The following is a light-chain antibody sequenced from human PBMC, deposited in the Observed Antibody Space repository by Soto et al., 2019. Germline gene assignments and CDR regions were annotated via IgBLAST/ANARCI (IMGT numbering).Light chain of an antibody. Sequence: DIQMTQSPSTLSAYVGDRVTITCRANQSISTWLAWYPRKPGKAPKLLIYKASSLEGGVPSRFSGSGAGTEFSHAISSQQPDDFAPYYCQQYDSYSFTFGPGPNVDIK. CDR3: QQYDSYSFT. J-gene: IGKJ3*01. V-gene: IGKV1-5*03. CDR2: KAS. CDR1: QSISTW.